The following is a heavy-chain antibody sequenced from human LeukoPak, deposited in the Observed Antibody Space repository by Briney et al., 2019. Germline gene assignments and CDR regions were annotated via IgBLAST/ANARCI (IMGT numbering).Heavy chain of an antibody. J-gene: IGHJ4*02. D-gene: IGHD3-10*01. Sequence: GASVKVSCKASGGTFSSYAISWVRQAPGQGLEWMGRIIPILGIANYAQKFQGRVTITADKSTSTAYMELSSLGSEDTAVYYCAGHHTALNYYGSGSPFDYWGQGTLVTVSS. CDR2: IIPILGIA. CDR3: AGHHTALNYYGSGSPFDY. V-gene: IGHV1-69*04. CDR1: GGTFSSYA.